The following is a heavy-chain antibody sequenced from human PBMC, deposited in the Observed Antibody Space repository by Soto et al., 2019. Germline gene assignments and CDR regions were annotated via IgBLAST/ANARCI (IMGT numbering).Heavy chain of an antibody. CDR3: AVGRSSWSYYYYYMGV. J-gene: IGHJ6*03. Sequence: SETLSLTWTVFGGSIRSYYWSWILQPPGKGLEWIGYIYYSGSTNYNPSLKSRVTISVDTSKNQFSLKLSSVTAADTAVYYCAVGRSSWSYYYYYMGVWGKGTTVTVSS. V-gene: IGHV4-59*01. CDR2: IYYSGST. D-gene: IGHD6-13*01. CDR1: GGSIRSYY.